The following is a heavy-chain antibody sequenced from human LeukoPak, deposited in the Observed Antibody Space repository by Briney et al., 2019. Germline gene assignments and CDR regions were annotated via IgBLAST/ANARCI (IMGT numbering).Heavy chain of an antibody. CDR1: GFTFDDYA. CDR2: ISWNSGSI. CDR3: AKDGSNYDYFDY. V-gene: IGHV3-9*01. J-gene: IGHJ4*02. D-gene: IGHD4-11*01. Sequence: GGSLRLSCAASGFTFDDYAMHWVRQAPGKGLEWVSGISWNSGSIGYADSVKGRFTISRDNAKNSLYLQMNSLRAEDTALYYCAKDGSNYDYFDYWGQGTLVTVSS.